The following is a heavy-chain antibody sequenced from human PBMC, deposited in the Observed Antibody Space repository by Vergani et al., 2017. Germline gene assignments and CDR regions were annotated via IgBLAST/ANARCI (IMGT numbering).Heavy chain of an antibody. CDR1: GGSISSGSYY. CDR2: IYTSGST. Sequence: QVQLQESGPGLVKPSQTLSLTCTVSGGSISSGSYYWSWIRQPAGKGLEWIGRIYTSGSTNYNPSLKSRVTISVDTSKNQFSLKLSSVTAADTAVYYCAIQVVPAARVFGYWGQGTLVTVSS. V-gene: IGHV4-61*02. D-gene: IGHD2-2*01. J-gene: IGHJ4*02. CDR3: AIQVVPAARVFGY.